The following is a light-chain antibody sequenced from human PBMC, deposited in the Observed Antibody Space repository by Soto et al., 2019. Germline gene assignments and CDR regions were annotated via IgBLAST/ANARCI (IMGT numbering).Light chain of an antibody. CDR1: SSDVGGYNY. CDR3: CLYAGNSLWV. V-gene: IGLV2-11*01. J-gene: IGLJ3*02. Sequence: QSALTQPRSVSGSPGQSVTISCTGTSSDVGGYNYVSWYQQHPGKAPKLMIYDVSKWTSGVPDRFSGTKSGNTASLTISGLQAEDEADYYCCLYAGNSLWVFGGGTKLTVL. CDR2: DVS.